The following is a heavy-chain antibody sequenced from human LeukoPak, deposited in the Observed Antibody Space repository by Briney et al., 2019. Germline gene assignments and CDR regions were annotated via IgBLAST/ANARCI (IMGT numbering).Heavy chain of an antibody. V-gene: IGHV1-69*13. Sequence: ASVKVSCKASGYTFTNYGISWVRQAPGQGLEWMGGIIPIFGTANYAQKFQGRVTITADESTSTAYMELSSLRSEDTAVYYCASRPTQYYDSSGYYCNYWGQGTLVTVSS. CDR2: IIPIFGTA. CDR1: GYTFTNYG. CDR3: ASRPTQYYDSSGYYCNY. J-gene: IGHJ4*02. D-gene: IGHD3-22*01.